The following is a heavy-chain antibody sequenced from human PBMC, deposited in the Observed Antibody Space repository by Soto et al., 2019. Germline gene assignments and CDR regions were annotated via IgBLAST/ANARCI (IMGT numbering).Heavy chain of an antibody. Sequence: SETLSLTCDVYGWSFSGYYWNWIRQPPGKGLEWIGEINHSGSTNYNPSLKSRVTISVDTSKNQFSLKLSSVTAADTAVYYCARRYGGNFDYWGQGTLVTVSS. V-gene: IGHV4-34*01. CDR1: GWSFSGYY. CDR2: INHSGST. J-gene: IGHJ4*02. D-gene: IGHD3-16*01. CDR3: ARRYGGNFDY.